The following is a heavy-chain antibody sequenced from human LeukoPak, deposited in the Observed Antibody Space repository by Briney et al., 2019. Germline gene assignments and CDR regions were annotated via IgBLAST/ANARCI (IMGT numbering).Heavy chain of an antibody. V-gene: IGHV3-48*01. CDR2: ISSSSSTI. CDR3: AREDYPQLYYYYMDV. J-gene: IGHJ6*03. D-gene: IGHD4-11*01. CDR1: GFTFSSYW. Sequence: PGGSLRLSCAASGFTFSSYWMTWVRQAPGKGLEWVSYISSSSSTIYYADSVKGRFTISRDNAKNSLYLQMNSLRAEDTAVYYCAREDYPQLYYYYMDVWGKGTTVTVSS.